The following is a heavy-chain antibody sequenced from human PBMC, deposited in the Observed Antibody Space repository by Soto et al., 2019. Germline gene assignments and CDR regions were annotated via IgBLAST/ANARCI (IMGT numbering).Heavy chain of an antibody. CDR3: AREDDILTGYQTSTFDY. Sequence: GASVKVSCKASGYTFTSYAISCARHAPGQGLEWMGWISAYNGNTNYAQKLQGRVTMTTDTSTSTAYMELRSLRSDDTAVYYCAREDDILTGYQTSTFDYWGQGTLVTVSP. CDR2: ISAYNGNT. CDR1: GYTFTSYA. D-gene: IGHD3-9*01. J-gene: IGHJ4*02. V-gene: IGHV1-18*01.